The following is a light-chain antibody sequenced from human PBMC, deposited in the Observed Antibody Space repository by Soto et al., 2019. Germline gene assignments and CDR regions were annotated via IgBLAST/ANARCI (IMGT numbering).Light chain of an antibody. J-gene: IGKJ5*01. CDR1: RSLVYSDGNTY. V-gene: IGKV2-30*01. CDR2: KVS. CDR3: MQGTPPIT. Sequence: DVVMTQSPLSLPVTLGQPASISCRSSRSLVYSDGNTYLNWFQQRPGQSPRRLIYKVSNRDSGVPDRFSGSGSGTDFTLKISRVEAEDVGVYYCMQGTPPITFGQGTRLEIK.